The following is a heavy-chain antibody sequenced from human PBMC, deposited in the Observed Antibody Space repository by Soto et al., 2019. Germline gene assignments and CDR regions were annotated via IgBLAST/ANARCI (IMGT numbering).Heavy chain of an antibody. V-gene: IGHV3-30-3*01. J-gene: IGHJ4*02. Sequence: PGGSLRLSCAASGFTFSSYAMHWVRQAPGKGLEWVAVISYDGSNKYYADSVKGRFTISRDNSKNTLYLQMNSLRAEDTAVYYCASERPLRWTWIQLWSPSHYFDYWGQGTLVTVSS. CDR3: ASERPLRWTWIQLWSPSHYFDY. CDR1: GFTFSSYA. D-gene: IGHD5-18*01. CDR2: ISYDGSNK.